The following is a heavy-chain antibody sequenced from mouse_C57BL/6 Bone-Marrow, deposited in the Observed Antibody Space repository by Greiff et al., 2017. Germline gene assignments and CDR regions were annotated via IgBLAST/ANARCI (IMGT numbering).Heavy chain of an antibody. CDR2: IYPRSGNT. CDR1: GYTFTSYG. Sequence: QVQLQQSGAELARPGASVKLSCKASGYTFTSYGISWVKQRPGQGLEWIGEIYPRSGNTYYNEKFKGKATLTADKPSSTAYMELRSLTSEDSAVYFCATDSSGYCWGQGTTLTVSS. J-gene: IGHJ2*01. CDR3: ATDSSGYC. D-gene: IGHD3-2*02. V-gene: IGHV1-81*01.